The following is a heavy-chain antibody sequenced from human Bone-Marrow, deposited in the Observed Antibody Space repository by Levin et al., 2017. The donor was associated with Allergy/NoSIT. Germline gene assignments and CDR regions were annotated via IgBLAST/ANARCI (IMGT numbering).Heavy chain of an antibody. CDR2: ISGSGANT. D-gene: IGHD6-6*01. V-gene: IGHV3-23*01. CDR3: AKVALSSRVGQFDY. Sequence: PGGSLRLSCAASGFTFRSYIMSWVRQAPERGLKWVSAISGSGANTYYADSVKGRFTISRDNSKNTLYLEMNSLRAEDTAVYYCAKVALSSRVGQFDYWGQGTLVTVSS. CDR1: GFTFRSYI. J-gene: IGHJ4*02.